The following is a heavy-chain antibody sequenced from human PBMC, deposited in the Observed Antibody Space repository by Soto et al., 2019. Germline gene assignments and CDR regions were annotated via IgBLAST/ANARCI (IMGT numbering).Heavy chain of an antibody. CDR1: GGSISSYY. D-gene: IGHD6-19*01. V-gene: IGHV4-59*08. J-gene: IGHJ5*02. CDR3: ARHGSALRIAVAGTADNWFDP. CDR2: IYYSGST. Sequence: TSETLSLTCTVSGGSISSYYWSWIRQPPGKGLEWIGYIYYSGSTNYNPSLKSRVTISVDTSKNQFSLKLSSVTAADTAVYYCARHGSALRIAVAGTADNWFDPWGQGTLVTVSS.